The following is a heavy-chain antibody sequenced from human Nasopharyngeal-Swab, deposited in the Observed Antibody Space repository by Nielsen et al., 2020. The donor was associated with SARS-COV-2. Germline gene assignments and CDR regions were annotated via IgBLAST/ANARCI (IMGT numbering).Heavy chain of an antibody. Sequence: SETLSLTCTVSGGSVSSGSYYWSWIRHPPGKGLEWIGYIYYSGSTNYNPSLKSRVTISVDTSKNQFSLKLSSVTAADTAVYYCARGPAWWELLPEYFQHWGQGTLVTVSS. CDR3: ARGPAWWELLPEYFQH. V-gene: IGHV4-61*01. J-gene: IGHJ1*01. D-gene: IGHD1-26*01. CDR2: IYYSGST. CDR1: GGSVSSGSYY.